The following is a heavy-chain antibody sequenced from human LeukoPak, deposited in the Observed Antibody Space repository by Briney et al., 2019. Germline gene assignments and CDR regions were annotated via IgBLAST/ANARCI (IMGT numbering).Heavy chain of an antibody. Sequence: ASVKVSCKASGYTFTSYDINWVRQATGLGPEWMGWMNPNSSNTGYAQKFQGRVTMTRNTSISTAYLELSSLTSEDTAVYYCARGPNKYDGGNSGSAWFDPWGQGGLVTVSS. V-gene: IGHV1-8*01. D-gene: IGHD4-23*01. CDR2: MNPNSSNT. CDR3: ARGPNKYDGGNSGSAWFDP. J-gene: IGHJ5*02. CDR1: GYTFTSYD.